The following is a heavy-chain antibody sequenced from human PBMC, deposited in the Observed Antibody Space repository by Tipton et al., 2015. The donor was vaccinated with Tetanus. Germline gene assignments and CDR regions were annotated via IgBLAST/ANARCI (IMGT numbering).Heavy chain of an antibody. CDR3: ARGGLRAMIVRAFDI. J-gene: IGHJ3*02. Sequence: TLSLTCAVYGGSFSGYYWSWIRQPPGKGLEWIGEINHSGSTNYNPPLKSRVTISVDTSKNQISLKLSSVTAADTDVYYCARGGLRAMIVRAFDIWGQGTMVTVSS. CDR1: GGSFSGYY. D-gene: IGHD3-22*01. CDR2: INHSGST. V-gene: IGHV4-34*01.